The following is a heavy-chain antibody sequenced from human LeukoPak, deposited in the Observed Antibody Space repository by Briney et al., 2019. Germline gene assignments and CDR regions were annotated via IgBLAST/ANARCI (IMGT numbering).Heavy chain of an antibody. CDR1: GGSISSGSYY. J-gene: IGHJ3*02. D-gene: IGHD3-10*01. V-gene: IGHV4-61*02. CDR3: ERGGLLLWFGELLSHAFDI. CDR2: IYTSGST. Sequence: SETLSLTCTVAGGSISSGSYYWSWIRQPAGNGMEWIGRIYTSGSTNYNPSLKSRVTVSVDTSKNQFSLKLSAVTAADTAVYYCERGGLLLWFGELLSHAFDIWGQGTMVTVSS.